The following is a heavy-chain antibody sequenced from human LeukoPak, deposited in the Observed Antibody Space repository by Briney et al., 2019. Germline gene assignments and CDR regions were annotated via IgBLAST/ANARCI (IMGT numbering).Heavy chain of an antibody. J-gene: IGHJ2*01. CDR1: GGSISSYY. D-gene: IGHD6-6*01. Sequence: PSETLSLTCTVSGGSISSYYWSWIRQPPGKGLEWIGYIYYSGSTNYNPSLKSRVTTSVDTSKNQFSLKLTSVTAADTAVYYCATHCSGRPYWYFDLWGRGTLVTVSS. CDR3: ATHCSGRPYWYFDL. CDR2: IYYSGST. V-gene: IGHV4-59*08.